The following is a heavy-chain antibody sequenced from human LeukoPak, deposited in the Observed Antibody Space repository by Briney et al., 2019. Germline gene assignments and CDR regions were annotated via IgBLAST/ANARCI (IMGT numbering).Heavy chain of an antibody. V-gene: IGHV1-24*01. CDR2: FDPEDGET. CDR1: GYTLTELS. CDR3: ATRRDTYSSSSWYSYFDY. Sequence: ASVKVSCKVSGYTLTELSMHWVRQAPGKGLEWMGGFDPEDGETIYAQKFQGRVTMTEDTSTDTAYMELSSLRSEDTAVYYCATRRDTYSSSSWYSYFDYWGQGTLVTVSS. J-gene: IGHJ4*02. D-gene: IGHD6-13*01.